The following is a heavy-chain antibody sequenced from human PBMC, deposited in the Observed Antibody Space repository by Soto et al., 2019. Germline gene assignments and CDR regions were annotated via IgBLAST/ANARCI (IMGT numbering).Heavy chain of an antibody. J-gene: IGHJ4*02. CDR2: IRNEPKGYTT. Sequence: EVQLVESGGGLVQPGGSLRLSCAASGFTFSDHYMDWVRQAPGKGLEWVGRIRNEPKGYTTEYAASVKGRFTISRYDSENSLYLQMNNRKTEDTAVYYCVRNLAAGGTFYFDYWGQGALVTVSS. D-gene: IGHD6-13*01. CDR3: VRNLAAGGTFYFDY. V-gene: IGHV3-72*01. CDR1: GFTFSDHY.